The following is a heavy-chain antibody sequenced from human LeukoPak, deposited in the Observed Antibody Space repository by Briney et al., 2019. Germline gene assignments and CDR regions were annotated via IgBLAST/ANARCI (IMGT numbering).Heavy chain of an antibody. CDR3: VTYYYDSSGYYDY. CDR1: GGSISSYY. CDR2: IYYSGST. D-gene: IGHD3-22*01. V-gene: IGHV4-59*07. Sequence: PSDTLSLTCTVSGGSISSYYWSWIRQPPGKGLEWIGYIYYSGSTNYNPSLKSRVTISVDTSKNQFSLKLSSVTAADTAVYYCVTYYYDSSGYYDYWGQGTLVTVSS. J-gene: IGHJ4*02.